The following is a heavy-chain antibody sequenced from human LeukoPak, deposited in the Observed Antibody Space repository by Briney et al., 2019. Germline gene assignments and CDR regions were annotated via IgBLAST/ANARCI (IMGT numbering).Heavy chain of an antibody. D-gene: IGHD3-9*01. V-gene: IGHV3-66*01. CDR1: GFTVSSNY. CDR3: ASSKAVVPAAIWPKNPDILTGYYSPPYYYYGMDV. Sequence: EPGGSLRLSCAASGFTVSSNYMSWVRQAPGKGLEWVSVIYSGGSTYYADSVKGRFTISRDNSKNTLYLQMNSLRAEDTAVYYCASSKAVVPAAIWPKNPDILTGYYSPPYYYYGMDVWGQGTTVTVSS. CDR2: IYSGGST. J-gene: IGHJ6*02.